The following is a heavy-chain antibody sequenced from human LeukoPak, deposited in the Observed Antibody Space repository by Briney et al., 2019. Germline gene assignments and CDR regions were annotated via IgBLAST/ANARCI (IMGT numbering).Heavy chain of an antibody. CDR3: ARYIVVAAGWFDP. CDR1: GGSISSSSYY. V-gene: IGHV4-39*01. J-gene: IGHJ5*02. CDR2: IYYSGST. D-gene: IGHD2-2*01. Sequence: PSETLSLTCTVSGGSISSSSYYWGWIRQPPGKGLEWLGSIYYSGSTYYNPSLKSRVTISVDTSKNQFSLKLSSVTAADTAVYYCARYIVVAAGWFDPWGQGTLVTVSS.